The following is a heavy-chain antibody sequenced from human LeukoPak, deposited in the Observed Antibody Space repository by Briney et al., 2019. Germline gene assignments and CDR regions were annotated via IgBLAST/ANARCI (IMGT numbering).Heavy chain of an antibody. CDR2: IYYSGST. J-gene: IGHJ3*02. CDR1: GGSISSSSYY. D-gene: IGHD3-22*01. CDR3: ARDLLEGYYYDSRDAFDI. V-gene: IGHV4-39*07. Sequence: SETLSLTCIVSGGSISSSSYYCGWIRQPPGKGLKWIGSIYYSGSTYYNPSLKSRVTISVDTSKNQFSLKLSSVTAADTAVYYCARDLLEGYYYDSRDAFDIWGQGTMVTVSS.